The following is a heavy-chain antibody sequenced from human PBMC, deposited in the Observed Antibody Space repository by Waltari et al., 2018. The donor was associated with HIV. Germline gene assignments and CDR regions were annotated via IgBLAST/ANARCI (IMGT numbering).Heavy chain of an antibody. CDR3: ARDYDSNGMYYFDY. Sequence: QVQLLQSGAEVKKPGASVKVSCKASGYTFTDYYMHWVRQAPGQGPEWMGWINPNRGDTNYAKKVQGRVTMTRDTSITTAYMELSRLRSDDTAVYFCARDYDSNGMYYFDYWGQGTLVTVSS. V-gene: IGHV1-2*02. D-gene: IGHD3-22*01. J-gene: IGHJ4*02. CDR1: GYTFTDYY. CDR2: INPNRGDT.